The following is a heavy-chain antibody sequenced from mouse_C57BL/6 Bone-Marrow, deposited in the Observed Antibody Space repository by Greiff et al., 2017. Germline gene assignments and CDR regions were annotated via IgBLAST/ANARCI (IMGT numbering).Heavy chain of an antibody. CDR2: IDPSDSYT. CDR3: AREGTGY. Sequence: VKLQQPGAELVMPGASVKLSCKASGYTFTSYWLHWVKQRPGQGLEWIGEIDPSDSYTNYNQKFKGKSTLTVDKSSSTAYMQLSSLTSEDSAVYYCAREGTGYGGQGTTLTVSS. CDR1: GYTFTSYW. J-gene: IGHJ2*01. D-gene: IGHD3-3*01. V-gene: IGHV1-69*01.